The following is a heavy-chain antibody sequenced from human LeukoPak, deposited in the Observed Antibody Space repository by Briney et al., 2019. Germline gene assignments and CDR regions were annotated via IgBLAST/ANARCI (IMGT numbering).Heavy chain of an antibody. CDR2: MKEDGSAK. CDR3: ANGGTYSSGP. J-gene: IGHJ5*02. Sequence: GGSLRLSCAVSGFTFSSFWMSWVRQAPGKGLERVANMKEDGSAKFYLDSVKGRFTISRDNAKNSVYLQMNSLRVEDTAVYYCANGGTYSSGPWGQGTLVTVSS. V-gene: IGHV3-7*01. CDR1: GFTFSSFW. D-gene: IGHD3-22*01.